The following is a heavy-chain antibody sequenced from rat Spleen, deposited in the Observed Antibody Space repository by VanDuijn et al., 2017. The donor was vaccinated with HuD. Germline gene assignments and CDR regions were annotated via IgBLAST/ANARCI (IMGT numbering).Heavy chain of an antibody. CDR2: IWGDGST. CDR3: ARDEGY. Sequence: QVQLKESGPGLVKPSETLSLTCTVSGFSLTSYHVSWVRQPPGKGLGWMGVIWGDGSTAYNSALKSRLRISRDTSKSQVFLKMSSLKTEDTATYYCARDEGYWGQGVMVTVSS. CDR1: GFSLTSYH. D-gene: IGHD1-11*01. J-gene: IGHJ2*01. V-gene: IGHV2-32*01.